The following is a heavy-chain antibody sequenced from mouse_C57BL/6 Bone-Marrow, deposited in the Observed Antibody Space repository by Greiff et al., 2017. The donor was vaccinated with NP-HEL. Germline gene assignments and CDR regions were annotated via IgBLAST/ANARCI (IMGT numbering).Heavy chain of an antibody. CDR1: GYTFTSYG. CDR2: IYPRSGNT. Sequence: VQLQESGAELARPGASVKLSCKASGYTFTSYGISWVKQRTGQGLEWIGEIYPRSGNTYYNEKFKGKATLTADKSSSTAYMELRSLTSEDSAVDFCARDGYYVRYFDVWGTGTTVTVSS. J-gene: IGHJ1*03. V-gene: IGHV1-81*01. D-gene: IGHD1-1*02. CDR3: ARDGYYVRYFDV.